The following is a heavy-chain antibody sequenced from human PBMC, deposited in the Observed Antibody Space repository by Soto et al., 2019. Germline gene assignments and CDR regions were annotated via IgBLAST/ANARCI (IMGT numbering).Heavy chain of an antibody. CDR1: CGSISSYY. CDR2: IYYSGST. CDR3: ARGAYDFWSGYGYYYYGMDV. D-gene: IGHD3-3*01. J-gene: IGHJ6*02. V-gene: IGHV4-59*01. Sequence: SETLSLTCTVSCGSISSYYWSWIRQPPGKGLEWIGYIYYSGSTNYNPSLKSRVTISVDTSKNQFSLKLSSVTAADTAVYYCARGAYDFWSGYGYYYYGMDVWGQGTTVTVSS.